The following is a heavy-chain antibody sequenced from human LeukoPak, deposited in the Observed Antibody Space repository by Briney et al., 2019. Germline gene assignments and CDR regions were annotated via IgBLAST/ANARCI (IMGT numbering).Heavy chain of an antibody. Sequence: GGSLRLSCAASGFTFCSDAMSWVRQAPGKGLEWVSGISGSGGRTTYNADCVEGRFTISRDNSKNTLYLQMNSLIAEDTAFYYCAKDRVPDTSMVIESSNWGQGALVTVSS. CDR3: AKDRVPDTSMVIESSN. CDR2: ISGSGGRTT. J-gene: IGHJ4*02. D-gene: IGHD5-18*01. V-gene: IGHV3-23*01. CDR1: GFTFCSDA.